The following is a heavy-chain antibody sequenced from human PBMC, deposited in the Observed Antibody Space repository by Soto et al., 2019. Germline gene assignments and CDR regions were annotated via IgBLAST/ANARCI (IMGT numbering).Heavy chain of an antibody. D-gene: IGHD3-22*01. CDR1: GGSISSGDYY. V-gene: IGHV4-30-4*01. Sequence: PSETLSLTCTVSGGSISSGDYYWSWIRQPPGKGLEWIGYIYYSGSTYYNPSLKSRVTISVDTSKNQFSLKLSSVTAADTAVYYCARYYYDSSGYYPQLYYFDYWGQGTLVTVS. CDR2: IYYSGST. CDR3: ARYYYDSSGYYPQLYYFDY. J-gene: IGHJ4*02.